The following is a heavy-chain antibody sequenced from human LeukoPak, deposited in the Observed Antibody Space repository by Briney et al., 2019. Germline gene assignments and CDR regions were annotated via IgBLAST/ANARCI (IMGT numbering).Heavy chain of an antibody. CDR2: ISSSSSTI. Sequence: GGSLRLSWAASGFTFSSYSMNWVRQARGKGLESVSYISSSSSTIYYADSVKGRFTISRDNAKNSLYLQMNSLRAEDTAVYYCARESGRWFDPWGQGTLVTVSS. J-gene: IGHJ5*02. V-gene: IGHV3-48*01. CDR1: GFTFSSYS. D-gene: IGHD1-26*01. CDR3: ARESGRWFDP.